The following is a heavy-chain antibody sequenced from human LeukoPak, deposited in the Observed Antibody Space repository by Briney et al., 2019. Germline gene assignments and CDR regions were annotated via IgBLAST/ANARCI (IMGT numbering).Heavy chain of an antibody. CDR1: GFTFSSYS. Sequence: NAGGSLRLSCAASGFTFSSYSMNWVRQAPGKGLEWVSSISSSSSYIYYADSVKGRFTISRDNAKNSLYLQMNSLRAEDTAVYYCARALTYYYDSSGYTALGYWGQGTLVTVSS. D-gene: IGHD3-22*01. CDR2: ISSSSSYI. V-gene: IGHV3-21*01. J-gene: IGHJ4*02. CDR3: ARALTYYYDSSGYTALGY.